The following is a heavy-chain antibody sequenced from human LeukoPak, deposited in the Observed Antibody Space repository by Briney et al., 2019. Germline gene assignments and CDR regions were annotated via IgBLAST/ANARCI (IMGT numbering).Heavy chain of an antibody. D-gene: IGHD1-26*01. CDR2: IKSRADDGTT. J-gene: IGHJ4*02. V-gene: IGHV3-15*01. CDR1: GLTFTNAW. CDR3: AANRVGAISY. Sequence: PGGSLRLPCVASGLTFTNAWLSWVRLAPWKGLEWVARIKSRADDGTTDYAAPVKGRFTISRDDSKTTLYLQMNSLKTEDTGVYYCAANRVGAISYWGQGSLVTVSS.